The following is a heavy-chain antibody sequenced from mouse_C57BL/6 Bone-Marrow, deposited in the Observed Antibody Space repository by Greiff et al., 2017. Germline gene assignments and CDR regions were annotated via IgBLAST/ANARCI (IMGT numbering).Heavy chain of an antibody. J-gene: IGHJ2*01. CDR1: GFTFSSYG. CDR2: ISSGGSYT. D-gene: IGHD4-1*01. CDR3: ARLTLDY. Sequence: DVKLVESGGDLVKPGGSLKLSCAASGFTFSSYGMSWVRQTPDQRLEWVATISSGGSYTYYPDSVKGRFTISRDNAKNTLYLQMSSLKSEDTAMYYCARLTLDYWGQGTTLTGSS. V-gene: IGHV5-6*02.